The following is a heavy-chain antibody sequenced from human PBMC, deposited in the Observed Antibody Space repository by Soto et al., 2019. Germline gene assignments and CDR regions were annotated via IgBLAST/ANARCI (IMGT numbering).Heavy chain of an antibody. D-gene: IGHD6-6*01. V-gene: IGHV3-64*01. Sequence: EVQLAESGGGLAQPGGSLRLSCAASGFTLSGYAMDWVRQAPGKGLEYVSGISSNGVDTYYANSVQGRFTISRDNSKNTVYHQMGSLRPEDMAVYYCARRARPDFYYMDVWGKGTTVTVSS. CDR3: ARRARPDFYYMDV. CDR2: ISSNGVDT. CDR1: GFTLSGYA. J-gene: IGHJ6*03.